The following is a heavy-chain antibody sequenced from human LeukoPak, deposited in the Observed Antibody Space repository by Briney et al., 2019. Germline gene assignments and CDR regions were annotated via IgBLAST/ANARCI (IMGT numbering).Heavy chain of an antibody. J-gene: IGHJ3*02. CDR2: TYYRSKWYN. V-gene: IGHV6-1*01. Sequence: SQTLSLTCAISGDSVSSNNPAWNWIRQSPSRGLEWLGRTYYRSKWYNDYAVSVKSRITINPDTSKNQFSLQLNSVTPEDTAVYYCARVVAVAGGNAFDIWGQGTMVTVSS. CDR3: ARVVAVAGGNAFDI. CDR1: GDSVSSNNPA. D-gene: IGHD6-19*01.